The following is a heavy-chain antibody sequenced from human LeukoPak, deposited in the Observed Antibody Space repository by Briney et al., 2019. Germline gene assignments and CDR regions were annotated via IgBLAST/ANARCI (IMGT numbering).Heavy chain of an antibody. D-gene: IGHD3-9*01. J-gene: IGHJ4*02. CDR1: GFTFSSYG. CDR3: AKGDSYPYYDILTGYLLL. V-gene: IGHV3-23*01. CDR2: ISGSGGST. Sequence: PGGSLRLSCAASGFTFSSYGMSWVRQAPGKGLEWVSAISGSGGSTYYADSVKGRFTISRDNSKNTLYLQMNSLRAEDMAVYYCAKGDSYPYYDILTGYLLLWGQGTLVTVSS.